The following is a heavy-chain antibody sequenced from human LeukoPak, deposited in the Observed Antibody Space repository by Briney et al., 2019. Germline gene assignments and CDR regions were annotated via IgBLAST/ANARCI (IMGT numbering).Heavy chain of an antibody. CDR3: AKDRDQLMLYPPRDLDP. V-gene: IGHV3-23*01. J-gene: IGHJ5*02. Sequence: GGSLRLSCAASGFTFSSYAMSWVRQAPGPGLEWFSAISGSGGSTYYADSVKGRFTISRDNSKNTLYLQMNSLRAEDTAVYYCAKDRDQLMLYPPRDLDPWGQGTLVTVSS. CDR2: ISGSGGST. CDR1: GFTFSSYA. D-gene: IGHD2-2*01.